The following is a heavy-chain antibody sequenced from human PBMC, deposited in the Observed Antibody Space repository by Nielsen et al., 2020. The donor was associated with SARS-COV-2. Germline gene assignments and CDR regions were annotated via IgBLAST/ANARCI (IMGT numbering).Heavy chain of an antibody. V-gene: IGHV3-30-3*01. CDR1: GFTFSSYA. CDR3: ARDERNHVLLWFGELFVEGAFDY. J-gene: IGHJ4*02. CDR2: ISYDGSNK. Sequence: GESLKISCAASGFTFSSYAMHWVRQAPGKGLEWVAVISYDGSNKYYADSVKGRFTISRDNSKNTLYLQMNSLRAEDTAVYYCARDERNHVLLWFGELFVEGAFDYWGQGTLVTVSS. D-gene: IGHD3-10*01.